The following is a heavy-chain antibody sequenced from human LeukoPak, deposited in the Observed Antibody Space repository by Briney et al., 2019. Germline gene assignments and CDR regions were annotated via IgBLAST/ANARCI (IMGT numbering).Heavy chain of an antibody. CDR3: ARNYSRSPGGLKYFDY. D-gene: IGHD6-6*01. Sequence: SETLSLTCAVSGSSISGGYYWAWIRQPPAKGVEWFGSIYHSGSRYESGSTYYNPSLKSRVTISADTSKNQFSLKLKFVTAADTAVYYCARNYSRSPGGLKYFDYWGQGSLVTVSS. V-gene: IGHV4-38-2*01. J-gene: IGHJ4*02. CDR1: GSSISGGYY. CDR2: IYHSGSRYESGST.